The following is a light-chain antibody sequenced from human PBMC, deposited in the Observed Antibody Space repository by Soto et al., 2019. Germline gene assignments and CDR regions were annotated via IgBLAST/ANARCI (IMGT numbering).Light chain of an antibody. Sequence: EIVLTQSPGTLSLSPGERATLSCRASQSVSDSYLAWYQQKPGQAPRLLIYASSRATGIPDRFSGSGSGKDFTLTISRLEPEDFAVYYCQHYGTSALFGPGNKVDIK. V-gene: IGKV3-20*01. CDR1: QSVSDSY. CDR3: QHYGTSAL. CDR2: AS. J-gene: IGKJ3*01.